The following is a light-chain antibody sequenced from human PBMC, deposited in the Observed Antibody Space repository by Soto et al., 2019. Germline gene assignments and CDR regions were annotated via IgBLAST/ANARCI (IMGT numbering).Light chain of an antibody. CDR2: DAS. Sequence: EIVLTQSPAPLSLSPGEIDTLSCRSSQSVSSYLAWYQQKPGQAPRLLIYDASNRATGIPARFSGSGSGTDVILTSSSLEPEDFAVYYCQQRRNWPPYTFGQGTKLEIK. J-gene: IGKJ2*01. CDR1: QSVSSY. V-gene: IGKV3-11*01. CDR3: QQRRNWPPYT.